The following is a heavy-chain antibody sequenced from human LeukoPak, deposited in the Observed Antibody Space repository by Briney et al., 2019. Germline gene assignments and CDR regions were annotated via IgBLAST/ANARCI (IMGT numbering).Heavy chain of an antibody. CDR3: AKSARLAFDI. D-gene: IGHD3-16*01. Sequence: GGSLRLSCAATGFTFSSFGMHWVRQAPGKGLEWVALISYDGGNKFYADSVKGRFTISRDNSKNTLYLQMNSLRAEDTAVYYCAKSARLAFDIWGQGTMVTVSS. J-gene: IGHJ3*02. CDR2: ISYDGGNK. V-gene: IGHV3-30*18. CDR1: GFTFSSFG.